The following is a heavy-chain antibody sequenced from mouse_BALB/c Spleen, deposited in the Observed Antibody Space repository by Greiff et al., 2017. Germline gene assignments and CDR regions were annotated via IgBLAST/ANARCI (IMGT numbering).Heavy chain of an antibody. CDR3: ARLPLSTMITTGFAY. J-gene: IGHJ3*01. D-gene: IGHD2-4*01. CDR2: IDPSDSET. V-gene: IGHV1S126*01. Sequence: LVESGPQLVRPGASVKISCKASGYSFTSYWMHWVKQRPGQGLEWIGMIDPSDSETRLNQKFKDKATLTVDKSSSTAYMQLSSPTSEDSAVYYCARLPLSTMITTGFAYWGQGTLVTVSA. CDR1: GYSFTSYW.